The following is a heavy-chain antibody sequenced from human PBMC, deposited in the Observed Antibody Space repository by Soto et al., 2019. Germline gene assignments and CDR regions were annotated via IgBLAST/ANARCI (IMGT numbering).Heavy chain of an antibody. CDR3: TVTTAGYYYYGMDV. V-gene: IGHV1-69*12. Sequence: QVQLVQSGAEVKKPGSSVKVSCKASGGTFSSYAISWVRQAPGQGLEWMGGIIPIFGTANYAQKFQGRVTFTADESTSTAYMELSSLRSEDTAVYYATVTTAGYYYYGMDVWGQGTTVTVSS. CDR2: IIPIFGTA. J-gene: IGHJ6*02. D-gene: IGHD4-17*01. CDR1: GGTFSSYA.